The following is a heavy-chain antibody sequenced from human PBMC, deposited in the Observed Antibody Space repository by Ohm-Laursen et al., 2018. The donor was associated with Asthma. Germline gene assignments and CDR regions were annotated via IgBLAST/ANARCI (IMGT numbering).Heavy chain of an antibody. D-gene: IGHD1-26*01. CDR3: ATTEGARNKDY. V-gene: IGHV4-34*08. CDR2: INHSRST. J-gene: IGHJ4*02. Sequence: LRLSCSASGFTFSSYAMSWIRQPPGKGLEWIGEINHSRSTNYNPSPKSRVTISVDTSKNQFSLKLSSVTAADTAVYYCATTEGARNKDYWGQGTLVTVSS. CDR1: GFTFSSYA.